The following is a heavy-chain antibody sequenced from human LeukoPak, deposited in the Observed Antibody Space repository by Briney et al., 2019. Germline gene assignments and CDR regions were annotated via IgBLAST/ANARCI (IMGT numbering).Heavy chain of an antibody. Sequence: GRSLRLSCAASGFTFSSYAMSWVRQAPGKGLEWVSAISSSGGSTYYADSVKGRFTISRDNSKNTLYLQMNSLRVEDTAVYYCAKGLPRGYYFDYWGQGTLVTVSS. CDR1: GFTFSSYA. CDR3: AKGLPRGYYFDY. CDR2: ISSSGGST. J-gene: IGHJ4*02. D-gene: IGHD1-1*01. V-gene: IGHV3-23*01.